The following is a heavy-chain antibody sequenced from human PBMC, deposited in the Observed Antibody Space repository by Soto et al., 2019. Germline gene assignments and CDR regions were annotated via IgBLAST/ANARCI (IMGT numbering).Heavy chain of an antibody. Sequence: SETLSLTCTVSGGSISSYYWSWIRQPPGKGLEWIGYIYYSGSTNYNPSLKSRVTISVDTSKNQFSLKLSSVTAADTAMYYCTRALLKSLDYWGQGTLVTVSS. CDR3: TRALLKSLDY. D-gene: IGHD3-9*01. V-gene: IGHV4-59*01. CDR1: GGSISSYY. J-gene: IGHJ4*02. CDR2: IYYSGST.